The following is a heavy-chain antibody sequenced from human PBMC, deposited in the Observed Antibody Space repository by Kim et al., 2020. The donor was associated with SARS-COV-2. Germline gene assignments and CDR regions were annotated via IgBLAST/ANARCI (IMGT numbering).Heavy chain of an antibody. V-gene: IGHV5-51*01. J-gene: IGHJ4*02. CDR1: GDSFTNYW. D-gene: IGHD2-8*01. CDR3: ARRGTYAIL. CDR2: INPGDSET. Sequence: GESLKISCKGSGDSFTNYWIAWVRQMPGKGLEWMGIINPGDSETKYSPSFQGQVTFSVDKSISTAYLQWSSLKASDTAMYYCARRGTYAILWGQGTQVTVSS.